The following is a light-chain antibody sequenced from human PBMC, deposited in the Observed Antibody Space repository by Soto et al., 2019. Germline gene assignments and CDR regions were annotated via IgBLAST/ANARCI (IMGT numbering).Light chain of an antibody. V-gene: IGLV2-23*03. J-gene: IGLJ1*01. CDR2: EGS. CDR3: CLYAGSSTFSYV. CDR1: SSDVGSYNL. Sequence: SVRTQPAAVSGSPGQSITISCTGTSSDVGSYNLVSWYQQHPGKAPKLMIYEGSKRPSGVSNRFSGSKSGNTASLTISGLQAEDEADYYCCLYAGSSTFSYVFGTGTKV.